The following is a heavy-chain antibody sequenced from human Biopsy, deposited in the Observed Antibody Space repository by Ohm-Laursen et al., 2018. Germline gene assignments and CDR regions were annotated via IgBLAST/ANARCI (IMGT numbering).Heavy chain of an antibody. Sequence: TLSLTCTVSDGSINSYYWSWIRQPPGQGLEYIGFIYSGGSTNYNPSLQNRVTMSVDTSKNQFSLKLSSVIAADTAVYYCARGRRTSGWPYFANWGQGTLVIVSS. J-gene: IGHJ4*02. CDR3: ARGRRTSGWPYFAN. V-gene: IGHV4-59*13. D-gene: IGHD6-19*01. CDR1: DGSINSYY. CDR2: IYSGGST.